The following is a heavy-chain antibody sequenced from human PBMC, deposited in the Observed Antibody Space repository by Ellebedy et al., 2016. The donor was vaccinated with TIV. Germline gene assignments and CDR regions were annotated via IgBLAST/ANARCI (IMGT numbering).Heavy chain of an antibody. Sequence: SETLSLTCTVSGGSISSYYWSWIRQPPGKGLEWIGYIYYSGSTNYNPSLKSRVTISVDTSKNQFSLKLSSVTAADTAVYYCARHSGYYDSSGYRHWYFDLWGRGTLVTVSS. D-gene: IGHD3-22*01. V-gene: IGHV4-59*08. CDR1: GGSISSYY. J-gene: IGHJ2*01. CDR2: IYYSGST. CDR3: ARHSGYYDSSGYRHWYFDL.